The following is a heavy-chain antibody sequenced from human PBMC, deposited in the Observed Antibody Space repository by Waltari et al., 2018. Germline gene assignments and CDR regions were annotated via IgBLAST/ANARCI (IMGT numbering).Heavy chain of an antibody. V-gene: IGHV3-23*03. CDR3: AKALRFLEWLLTPYYFDY. Sequence: EVQLLESGGGLVQPGGSLRLSCAASGFTFSSYAMSWVRQAPGTGLEWVSVIYSGGSTYYADSVKGRFTISRDNSKNTLYLQMNSLRAEDTAVYYCAKALRFLEWLLTPYYFDYWGQGTLVTVSS. J-gene: IGHJ4*02. D-gene: IGHD3-3*01. CDR1: GFTFSSYA. CDR2: IYSGGST.